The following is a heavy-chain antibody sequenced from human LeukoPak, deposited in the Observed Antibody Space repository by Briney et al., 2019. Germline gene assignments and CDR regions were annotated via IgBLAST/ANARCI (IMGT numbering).Heavy chain of an antibody. CDR3: AKTLKDRYYDFWSGYYHYYYYMDV. Sequence: GGSLRLSCAASGFTFSSYWMSWVRQAPGKGLEWVANIKQDGSEKYYVDSVKGRFTISRDNAKNSLYLQMNSLRAEDTAVNYCAKTLKDRYYDFWSGYYHYYYYMDVWGKGTTVTVSS. D-gene: IGHD3-3*01. J-gene: IGHJ6*03. CDR1: GFTFSSYW. CDR2: IKQDGSEK. V-gene: IGHV3-7*01.